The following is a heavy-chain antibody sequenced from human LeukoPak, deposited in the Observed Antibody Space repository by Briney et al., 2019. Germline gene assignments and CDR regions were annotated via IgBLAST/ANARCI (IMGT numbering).Heavy chain of an antibody. J-gene: IGHJ4*02. CDR1: GGTFSSYA. V-gene: IGHV1-69*04. CDR2: IIPILGIA. Sequence: SVKVSCKASGGTFSSYAISWVRQAPGQGLEWMGRIIPILGIANYAQKFQGRVTITADKSTSTAYMELSSLRAEDTAVYFCAKERNYDILTGYSLAYWGQGTLVTVSS. CDR3: AKERNYDILTGYSLAY. D-gene: IGHD3-9*01.